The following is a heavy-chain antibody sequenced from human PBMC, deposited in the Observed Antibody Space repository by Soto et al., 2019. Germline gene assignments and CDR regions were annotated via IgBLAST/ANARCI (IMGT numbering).Heavy chain of an antibody. D-gene: IGHD3-9*01. CDR3: ARVPLTTCFDL. J-gene: IGHJ2*01. Sequence: QVQLQESGPGLVKPSETLSLTCTVSGGSVSGGSYCWSWMRQPPGKGLECIGYVYNSGSTTYNPSLSSRVTISVDTSKNQFSLGLSSVTAADTAVYYCARVPLTTCFDLWGRGTLVTVSS. V-gene: IGHV4-61*01. CDR1: GGSVSGGSYC. CDR2: VYNSGST.